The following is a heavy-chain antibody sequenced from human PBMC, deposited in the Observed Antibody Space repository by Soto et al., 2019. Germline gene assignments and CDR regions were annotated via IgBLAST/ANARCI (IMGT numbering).Heavy chain of an antibody. Sequence: QVQLEQSGAEVKKPGSSVKVSCKASGGTLSDHGVAWLRQAPGQGLEWMGGTIPVFNTAKYAQKFQGRVTVTADKFTNIAYMELSSLRSEDTAFYFCARGVYGSGKYYTGPSALDIWGQGTMVIVSS. V-gene: IGHV1-69*06. CDR1: GGTLSDHG. J-gene: IGHJ3*02. D-gene: IGHD3-10*01. CDR2: TIPVFNTA. CDR3: ARGVYGSGKYYTGPSALDI.